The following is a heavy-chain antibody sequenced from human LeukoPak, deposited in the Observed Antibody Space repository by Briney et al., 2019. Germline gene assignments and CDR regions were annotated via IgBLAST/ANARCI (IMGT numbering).Heavy chain of an antibody. V-gene: IGHV6-1*01. Sequence: SQTLSLTCAIYGDSVSSNSAAWNWIRQSPSRGLEWLGRTYYRSKWYNDYAVSVKSRITINPDTSKNQFSLQLNSVTPEDTAVYYCARELLWFGELLGVWFDPWGQGTLVTVSS. D-gene: IGHD3-10*01. CDR2: TYYRSKWYN. CDR3: ARELLWFGELLGVWFDP. J-gene: IGHJ5*02. CDR1: GDSVSSNSAA.